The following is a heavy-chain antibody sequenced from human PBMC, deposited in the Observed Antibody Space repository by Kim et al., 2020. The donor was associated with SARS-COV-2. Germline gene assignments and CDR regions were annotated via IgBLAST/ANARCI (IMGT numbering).Heavy chain of an antibody. CDR1: GFTFSSYS. Sequence: GGSLRLSCAASGFTFSSYSMNWVRQAPGKGLEWVSSISSSSSYIYYADSVKGRFTISRDNAKNSLYLQMNSLRAEDTAVYYCARAYYYGSGSYSQVSPLYCYYGMDVWGQGTTVTVSS. J-gene: IGHJ6*02. CDR3: ARAYYYGSGSYSQVSPLYCYYGMDV. CDR2: ISSSSSYI. V-gene: IGHV3-21*01. D-gene: IGHD3-10*01.